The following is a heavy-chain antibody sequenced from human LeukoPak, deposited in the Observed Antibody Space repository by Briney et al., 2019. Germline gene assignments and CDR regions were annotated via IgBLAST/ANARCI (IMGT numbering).Heavy chain of an antibody. CDR2: IWYDGSNK. J-gene: IGHJ4*02. CDR1: GFTFSSYG. V-gene: IGHV3-33*01. CDR3: ARDPEGDYGDYYGIDC. Sequence: GRSLRLSCAASGFTFSSYGMHWVRQAPGKGLEWVAVIWYDGSNKYYADSVKGRFTISRGNSKNTLYLQMNSLRAEDTAVYYCARDPEGDYGDYYGIDCWGQGTLVTVSS. D-gene: IGHD4-17*01.